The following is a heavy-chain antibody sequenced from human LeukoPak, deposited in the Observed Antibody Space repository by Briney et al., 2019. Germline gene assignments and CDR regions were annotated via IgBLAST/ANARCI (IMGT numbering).Heavy chain of an antibody. Sequence: PGGSLRLSCAASGFTFSSYAMSWVRQAPGKGLEWVSAISGSGGSTYYADSVKGRFTISRDNSKNTLYLQMNSLRAEDTAVYYCAKTRPYCGGDCYYGLFDYWGQGTLVTVSS. CDR3: AKTRPYCGGDCYYGLFDY. CDR2: ISGSGGST. J-gene: IGHJ4*02. D-gene: IGHD2-21*02. CDR1: GFTFSSYA. V-gene: IGHV3-23*01.